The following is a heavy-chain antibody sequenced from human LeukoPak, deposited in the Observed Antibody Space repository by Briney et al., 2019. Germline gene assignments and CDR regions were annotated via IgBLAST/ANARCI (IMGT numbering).Heavy chain of an antibody. D-gene: IGHD6-19*01. CDR3: AREATWGQWYFDH. CDR2: VARDGGAK. V-gene: IGHV3-30*03. CDR1: GFSFSNHG. Sequence: GTSLRLSCVPSGFSFSNHGMHWVRQAPGKGLEWVSVVARDGGAKFYADSVKGRFTLSRDNSKNMFFLQMNFLTVEDTAIYYCAREATWGQWYFDHWGQGTPVIVSS. J-gene: IGHJ4*02.